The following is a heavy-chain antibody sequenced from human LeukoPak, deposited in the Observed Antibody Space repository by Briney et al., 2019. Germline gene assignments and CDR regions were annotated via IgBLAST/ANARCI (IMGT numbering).Heavy chain of an antibody. J-gene: IGHJ4*02. CDR2: ISYDGSNK. D-gene: IGHD3-3*01. CDR1: GFTFSSYG. Sequence: GGSLRLSCAASGFTFSSYGMLWVRQAPGKGLEWVAVISYDGSNKYYADSVKGRFTISRDNAKNSLYLQMNSLRAEDTAVYYCAVDYDYWSGYFSGSRMTPKRGGQGTLVTVSS. V-gene: IGHV3-30*03. CDR3: AVDYDYWSGYFSGSRMTPKR.